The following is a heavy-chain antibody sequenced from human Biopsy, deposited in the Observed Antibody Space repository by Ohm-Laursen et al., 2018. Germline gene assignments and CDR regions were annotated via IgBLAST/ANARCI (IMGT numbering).Heavy chain of an antibody. CDR1: GGSISSNNYY. CDR3: ARQGAVRYFDWTPSYYFYAMDV. J-gene: IGHJ6*02. Sequence: SETLSLTCTVSGGSISSNNYYWGWIRQPPGKGLEWIGSLSYSGNTYSNPSLKSRVTISVDTSKKQFFLELTSVTAADTTVYYCARQGAVRYFDWTPSYYFYAMDVWGQGTTVTVS. D-gene: IGHD3-9*01. V-gene: IGHV4-39*01. CDR2: LSYSGNT.